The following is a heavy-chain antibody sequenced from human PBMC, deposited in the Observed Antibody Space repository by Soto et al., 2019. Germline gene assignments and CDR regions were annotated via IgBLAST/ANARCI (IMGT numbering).Heavy chain of an antibody. J-gene: IGHJ6*02. CDR2: IWYDGSNK. CDR1: GFTFSSYG. V-gene: IGHV3-33*01. Sequence: QVQLVESGGGVVQPGRSLRLSCAASGFTFSSYGMHWVRHAPGKGLEWVAVIWYDGSNKYYADSVKGRFTISRDNSKNTLYLQMNSLTAEDTAVYYCASSSPLVELGPYDYYGTDVWGQGTTVTVSS. CDR3: ASSSPLVELGPYDYYGTDV. D-gene: IGHD1-7*01.